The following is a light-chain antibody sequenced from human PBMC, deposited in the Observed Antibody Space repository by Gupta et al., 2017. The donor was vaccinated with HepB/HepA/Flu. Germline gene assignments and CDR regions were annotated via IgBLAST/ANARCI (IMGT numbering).Light chain of an antibody. Sequence: SVLTQPPSASGTPGQRVTISCSGNNSNIGSNNVNWYQQLPGTAPRLIISINDQRPSGVPDRFSASKSGTSASLTISGLQSEDEADYYCAAWDDSLNGYYVFGTGTQVTVL. CDR2: IND. CDR3: AAWDDSLNGYYV. V-gene: IGLV1-44*01. J-gene: IGLJ1*01. CDR1: NSNIGSNN.